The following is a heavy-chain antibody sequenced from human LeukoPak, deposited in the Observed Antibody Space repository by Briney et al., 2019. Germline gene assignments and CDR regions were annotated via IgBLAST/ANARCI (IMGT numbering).Heavy chain of an antibody. CDR1: GYSFTSYW. D-gene: IGHD4-17*01. V-gene: IGHV5-51*01. Sequence: GESLQISCKGSGYSFTSYWIGWVRQMPGKGLEWMGIIYPGDSDTRYSPSFQGQVTISADKSISTAYLQWSSLKASDTAMYYCARGADYGDYGDAFDIWGQGTMVTVSS. J-gene: IGHJ3*02. CDR2: IYPGDSDT. CDR3: ARGADYGDYGDAFDI.